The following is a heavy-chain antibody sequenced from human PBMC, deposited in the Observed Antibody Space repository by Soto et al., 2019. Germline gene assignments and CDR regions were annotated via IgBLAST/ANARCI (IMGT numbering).Heavy chain of an antibody. CDR3: ARVFVDIVATTYYYYYGMDV. V-gene: IGHV1-8*01. Sequence: QVQLVQSGAEVKKPGASVKVSCKASGYTFTSYHIHWLRQATGQGLEWMGWMNPNNGNRGDAQRFQGRVTMTRDTSISTAYMVLSSLRSEDTAVYYCARVFVDIVATTYYYYYGMDVWGQGTTVTVSS. D-gene: IGHD5-12*01. CDR1: GYTFTSYH. CDR2: MNPNNGNR. J-gene: IGHJ6*02.